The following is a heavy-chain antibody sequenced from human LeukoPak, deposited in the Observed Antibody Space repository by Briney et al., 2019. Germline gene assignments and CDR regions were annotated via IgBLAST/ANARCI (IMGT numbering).Heavy chain of an antibody. CDR2: MNPNSGNT. CDR3: ARAVRGVTIYFDY. Sequence: ASVKVSCKASGYTFTSYDINWVRQATGQGLEWMGWMNPNSGNTGYAQRFQGRVTMTRNTSISTAYMELSSLRSEDTAVYYCARAVRGVTIYFDYWGQGTLVTVSS. J-gene: IGHJ4*02. V-gene: IGHV1-8*01. CDR1: GYTFTSYD. D-gene: IGHD3-10*01.